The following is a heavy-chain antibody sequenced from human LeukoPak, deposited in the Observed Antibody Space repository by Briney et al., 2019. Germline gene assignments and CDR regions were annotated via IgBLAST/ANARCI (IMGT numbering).Heavy chain of an antibody. CDR1: GASISGSGYY. Sequence: SETLSLTCAVSGASISGSGYYWSWIRQPPGKGLEWIGEINHSGSTNYNPSLKSRVTISVDTSKNQFSLKLSSVTAADTAVYYCARRQNIAARRGVFDYWGQGTLVTVSS. J-gene: IGHJ4*02. CDR3: ARRQNIAARRGVFDY. D-gene: IGHD6-6*01. V-gene: IGHV4-34*01. CDR2: INHSGST.